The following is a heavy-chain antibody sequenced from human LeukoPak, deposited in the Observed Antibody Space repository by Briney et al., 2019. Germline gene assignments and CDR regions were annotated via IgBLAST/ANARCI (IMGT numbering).Heavy chain of an antibody. CDR1: GGTFISYA. D-gene: IGHD1-26*01. CDR2: IIPIFGTA. V-gene: IGHV1-69*05. CDR3: ATGGATTHFQH. Sequence: ASVKVSCKASGGTFISYAISWVRQAPGQGLEWMGGIIPIFGTANYAQKFQGRVTITTDESTSTAYMELSSLRSEDTAVYYCATGGATTHFQHWGQGTLVTVSS. J-gene: IGHJ1*01.